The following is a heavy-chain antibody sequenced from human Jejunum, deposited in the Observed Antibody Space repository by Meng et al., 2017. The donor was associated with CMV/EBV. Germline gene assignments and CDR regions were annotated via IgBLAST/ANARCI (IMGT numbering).Heavy chain of an antibody. D-gene: IGHD4-17*01. CDR1: GCAVMNVLC. CDR2: IYHSGIT. Sequence: QTAGHGLLTPRETLASTVAVSGCAVMNVLCWSWVRQAPRKGLEWIGEIYHSGITHYNPSVKSRVSMSVDKSQNHFSLRLSSVTAADTAVYYCTTLYGDSISWGQGTLVTVSS. CDR3: TTLYGDSIS. J-gene: IGHJ4*02. V-gene: IGHV4-4*03.